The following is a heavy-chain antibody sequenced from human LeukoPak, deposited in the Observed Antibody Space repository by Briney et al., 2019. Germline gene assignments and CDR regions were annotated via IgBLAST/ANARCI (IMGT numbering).Heavy chain of an antibody. J-gene: IGHJ4*02. Sequence: GGSLRLSCAASGFTFRTYWMGWVRQAPGKGLEWVASINQGGSETYYVESVKGRFTISRDNAMNSFFLQMSSLRAEDTAVYYCARLIGDRTIYDYWGQGTLVTVSS. CDR1: GFTFRTYW. CDR3: ARLIGDRTIYDY. D-gene: IGHD6-6*01. V-gene: IGHV3-7*01. CDR2: INQGGSET.